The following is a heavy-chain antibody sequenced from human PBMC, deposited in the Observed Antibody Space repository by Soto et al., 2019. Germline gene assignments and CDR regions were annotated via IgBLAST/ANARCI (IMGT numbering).Heavy chain of an antibody. CDR3: ASRHYDILNGYYTYGRSQFAY. J-gene: IGHJ4*02. CDR1: GYIFTSYF. V-gene: IGHV5-51*01. Sequence: GEALKMSCKCSGYIFTSYFICFVRQMPGKVLEWMVSIYPVDSDTRYSPSFQGQVTISADKSISTAYLQWSSLKASDTAMYYCASRHYDILNGYYTYGRSQFAYRGQGPLVPVSS. CDR2: IYPVDSDT. D-gene: IGHD3-9*01.